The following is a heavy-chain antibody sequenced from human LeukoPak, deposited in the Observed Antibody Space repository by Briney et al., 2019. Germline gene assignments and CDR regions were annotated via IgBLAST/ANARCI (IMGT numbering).Heavy chain of an antibody. Sequence: SETLSLTCAVYGGSFSGYYWSWIRQPPGKGLEWIGEINHSGSTNYNPSLKSRVTISVDTSKNQFSLKLSSVTAVDTAVYYCARARITMVRGVISSGRYFDLWGRGTLVTVSS. J-gene: IGHJ2*01. D-gene: IGHD3-10*01. CDR2: INHSGST. V-gene: IGHV4-34*01. CDR1: GGSFSGYY. CDR3: ARARITMVRGVISSGRYFDL.